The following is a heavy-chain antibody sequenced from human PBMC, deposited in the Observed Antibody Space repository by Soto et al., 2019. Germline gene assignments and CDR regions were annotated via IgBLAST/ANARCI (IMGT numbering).Heavy chain of an antibody. J-gene: IGHJ4*02. CDR2: ISGSGGST. CDR3: AKDHVSSWYDIDY. Sequence: EVQLLESGGGLVQPGGSLRLSCAASGFTFSNYAVTWVRQAPGKGLEWVSTISGSGGSTNYADTVKGRFTISRDNSQNTLYRQMNSLRAEDTAVYYCAKDHVSSWYDIDYWGQGALVTVSS. D-gene: IGHD6-13*01. V-gene: IGHV3-23*01. CDR1: GFTFSNYA.